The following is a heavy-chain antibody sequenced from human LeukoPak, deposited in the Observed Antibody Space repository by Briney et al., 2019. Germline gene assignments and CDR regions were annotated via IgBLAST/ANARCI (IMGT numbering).Heavy chain of an antibody. J-gene: IGHJ6*03. D-gene: IGHD1-14*01. CDR3: ARVPPSSTIPNRKTRYYYYYYMDV. CDR1: GYTFTSYG. Sequence: GSVKVSCKASGYTFTSYGISWVRQAPGQGLEWMGWISAYNGNTDYAQKLQGRVTMTTDTSTSTAYMELRSLRSDDTAVYYCARVPPSSTIPNRKTRYYYYYYMDVWGKGTTVTVSS. V-gene: IGHV1-18*01. CDR2: ISAYNGNT.